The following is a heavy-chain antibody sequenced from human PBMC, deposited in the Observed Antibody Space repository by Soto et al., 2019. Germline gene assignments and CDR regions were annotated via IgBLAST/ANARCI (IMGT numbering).Heavy chain of an antibody. V-gene: IGHV1-8*01. CDR3: VRQPGGVATPGDDY. D-gene: IGHD2-15*01. CDR2: MNPSSGDS. Sequence: QVQLVQSGAEVKKPGASVKVSCEASGYPFTAFDLNWVRQAAGPGLAWMGWMNPSSGDSAFAQRFQDRITMTRTTSISTAYMELSRLTSDDTAVYYCVRQPGGVATPGDDYWGQGTLVTVSS. J-gene: IGHJ4*02. CDR1: GYPFTAFD.